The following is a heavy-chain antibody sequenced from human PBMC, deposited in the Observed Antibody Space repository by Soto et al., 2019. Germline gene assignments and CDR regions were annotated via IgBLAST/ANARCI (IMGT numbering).Heavy chain of an antibody. V-gene: IGHV4-4*02. CDR2: IYHSGRT. CDR1: GGSISSSNW. Sequence: QVQLQESGPGLVKPSGTLSLTCAVSGGSISSSNWWSWVRQPQGKGLEWIGEIYHSGRTNYNPSLKRRVHISVDKSKNQVSLKLSSVTAADTAVYYCARGYYYGSGATFDYWGQGTLVTVSS. J-gene: IGHJ4*02. CDR3: ARGYYYGSGATFDY. D-gene: IGHD3-10*01.